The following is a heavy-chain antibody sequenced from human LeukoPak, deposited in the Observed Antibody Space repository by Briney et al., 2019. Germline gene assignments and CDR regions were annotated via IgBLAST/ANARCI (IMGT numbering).Heavy chain of an antibody. Sequence: GRSLRLSCAASGFTFGSYAMHWARQAPGKGLEWVSVISYDGSNKYYADSVKGRFTISRDNSKNTLYLQMNSLRAEDAAVYYCAREGVRGVTSGDAFDIWGQGTMVTVSS. CDR2: ISYDGSNK. V-gene: IGHV3-30-3*01. D-gene: IGHD3-10*01. CDR3: AREGVRGVTSGDAFDI. J-gene: IGHJ3*02. CDR1: GFTFGSYA.